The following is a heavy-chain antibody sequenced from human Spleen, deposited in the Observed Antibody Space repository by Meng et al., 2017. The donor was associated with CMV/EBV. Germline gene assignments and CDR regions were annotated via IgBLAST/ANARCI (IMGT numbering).Heavy chain of an antibody. V-gene: IGHV3-48*03. Sequence: GESLKISCAASGFTFSLYEMNWVRQAPGKGLEWVSYISYSGSTIYYADSVKGRFTISRDNAKNSLYLQMNSLTAEDTAVYYCATYCGGDCGGHWGQGTLVTVSS. D-gene: IGHD2-21*01. J-gene: IGHJ4*02. CDR2: ISYSGSTI. CDR1: GFTFSLYE. CDR3: ATYCGGDCGGH.